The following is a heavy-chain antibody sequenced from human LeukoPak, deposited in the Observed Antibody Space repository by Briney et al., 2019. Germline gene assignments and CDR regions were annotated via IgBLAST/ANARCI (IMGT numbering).Heavy chain of an antibody. D-gene: IGHD1-26*01. CDR1: GYSISSGYY. J-gene: IGHJ3*02. CDR2: IYHSGST. Sequence: SETLSLTCTVSGYSISSGYYWGWIRQPPGKGLEWIGSIYHSGSTYYKPSLKSRVTTSVDTSKNQFSLKLRSVTAADTAVYYCARINSGRLGAFAIWGQGTMVTVSS. CDR3: ARINSGRLGAFAI. V-gene: IGHV4-38-2*02.